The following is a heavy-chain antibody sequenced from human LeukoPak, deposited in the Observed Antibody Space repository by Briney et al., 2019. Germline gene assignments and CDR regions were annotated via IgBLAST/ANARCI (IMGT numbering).Heavy chain of an antibody. Sequence: GSLRLSCAASGFTFSSYGMHWVRQAPGKGLEWVAFIRYDGSNKYYADSVKGRFTISRDNSKNTLYLQMNSLRAEDTAVYYCATSLRGGYYCGGDCYYHWFDPWGQGTLVTVSS. CDR3: ATSLRGGYYCGGDCYYHWFDP. V-gene: IGHV3-30*02. D-gene: IGHD2-21*01. CDR1: GFTFSSYG. CDR2: IRYDGSNK. J-gene: IGHJ5*02.